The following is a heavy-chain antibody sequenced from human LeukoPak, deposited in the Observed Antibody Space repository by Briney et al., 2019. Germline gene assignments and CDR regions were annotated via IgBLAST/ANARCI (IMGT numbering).Heavy chain of an antibody. CDR3: ARCVGFGELLSVWFDP. CDR1: AASISSSSHH. Sequence: PSETLSLTCTISAASISSSSHHWGWIHQSPGKGLEWIGSIYYGQTIYYNPSLKSRVTISVDTSKNQFSLKLSSVTAADTAVYYCARCVGFGELLSVWFDPWGQGTLVTVSS. D-gene: IGHD3-10*01. CDR2: IYYGQTI. V-gene: IGHV4-39*07. J-gene: IGHJ5*02.